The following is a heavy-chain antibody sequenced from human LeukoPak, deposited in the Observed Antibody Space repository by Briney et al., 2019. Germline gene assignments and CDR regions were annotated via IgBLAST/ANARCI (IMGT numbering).Heavy chain of an antibody. V-gene: IGHV3-23*01. D-gene: IGHD6-6*01. CDR3: GAVVPAVIRSIAARPHYYGMDV. CDR2: ISGSGGST. Sequence: GGSLRLSCAASGFTFSSYAMSWVRQAPGKGLEWVSAISGSGGSTYYADSVKGRFTISRDNSKNTLYLQMNSLRAEDTAVYYCGAVVPAVIRSIAARPHYYGMDVWGQGTTVTVPS. CDR1: GFTFSSYA. J-gene: IGHJ6*02.